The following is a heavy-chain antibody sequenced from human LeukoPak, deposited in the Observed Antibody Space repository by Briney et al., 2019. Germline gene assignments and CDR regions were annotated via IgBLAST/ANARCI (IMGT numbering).Heavy chain of an antibody. CDR2: INHSGST. V-gene: IGHV4-34*01. Sequence: SETLSLPCAVCGGSFSGYYWRWMRQPPGKGLECIGDINHSGSTNYNPSLKSQVTISVDTSKNQFSLKLSSVTAADTAVYYCARGGRSYYGSGSYYNYWSQGTLVTVSS. D-gene: IGHD3-10*01. CDR3: ARGGRSYYGSGSYYNY. CDR1: GGSFSGYY. J-gene: IGHJ4*02.